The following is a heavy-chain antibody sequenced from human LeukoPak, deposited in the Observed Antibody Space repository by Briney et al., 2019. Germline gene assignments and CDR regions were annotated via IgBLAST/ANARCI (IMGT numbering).Heavy chain of an antibody. D-gene: IGHD6-19*01. V-gene: IGHV3-11*06. CDR3: ARDQWQWQTSYFDY. CDR2: ISSSSSYT. J-gene: IGHJ4*02. CDR1: GFTFSDYY. Sequence: KSGGSLRLSCAASGFTFSDYYMSWIRQAPGKGLEWVSYISSSSSYTNYADSVKGRFTISRDNAKNSLYLQMNSLRAEDTAVYYCARDQWQWQTSYFDYWGQGTLVTVSS.